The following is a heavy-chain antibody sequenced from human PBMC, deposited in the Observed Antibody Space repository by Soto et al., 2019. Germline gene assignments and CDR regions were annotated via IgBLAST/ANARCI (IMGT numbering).Heavy chain of an antibody. J-gene: IGHJ5*02. CDR1: GGSFSGYY. V-gene: IGHV4-34*01. CDR3: ARVRLELHWFDP. Sequence: QVQLQQWGAGLLKPSETLSLTCAVYGGSFSGYYWSWIRQPPGKGLEWIGEINHSGSTNYNPALKSRVTISVDTSKNQFSQKLSSVTAADTAVYYCARVRLELHWFDPWGQGTLVTVSS. D-gene: IGHD1-7*01. CDR2: INHSGST.